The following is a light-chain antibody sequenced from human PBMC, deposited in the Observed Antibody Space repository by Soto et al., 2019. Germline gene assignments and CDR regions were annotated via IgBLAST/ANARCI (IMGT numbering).Light chain of an antibody. CDR2: GVS. CDR3: SSYPAYTTIWV. V-gene: IGLV2-14*01. CDR1: ASDIGNYNY. Sequence: QSVLTQPASVSGSPGQSITISCTGTASDIGNYNYVSWYQLHPGKAPKLLIYGVSNRPSGVSNRFSGSKSGNAASLTISGLQAEDEADYYCSSYPAYTTIWVFGGGTKL. J-gene: IGLJ3*02.